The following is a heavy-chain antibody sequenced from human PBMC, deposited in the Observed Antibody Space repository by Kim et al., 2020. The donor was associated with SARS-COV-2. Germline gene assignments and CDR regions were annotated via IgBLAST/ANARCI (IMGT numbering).Heavy chain of an antibody. J-gene: IGHJ4*02. D-gene: IGHD3-3*01. Sequence: GESLKISCKASGYSFPSYWIAWVRQMPGKGLEWMGIIYPDDSDIRYSPSFQGQVTISVDKSISTAYLKWSSLKASDTAMYYCARLYYGNSKYFNYWGQGTLVTVSS. CDR3: ARLYYGNSKYFNY. CDR2: IYPDDSDI. CDR1: GYSFPSYW. V-gene: IGHV5-51*01.